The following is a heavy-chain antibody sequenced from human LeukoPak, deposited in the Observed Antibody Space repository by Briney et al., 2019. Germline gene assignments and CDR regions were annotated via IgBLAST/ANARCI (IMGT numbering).Heavy chain of an antibody. CDR1: GFTFSSYG. CDR3: AKVVVEEGFVELLGPVRY. J-gene: IGHJ4*02. CDR2: ISGSGGST. Sequence: GGSLRLSCAASGFTFSSYGMSWVRQAPGKGLEWVAVISGSGGSTYYADSVKGRVTISRDNSKNTLYLQMNSLRAEDTAVYYCAKVVVEEGFVELLGPVRYWGQGTLVTVSS. D-gene: IGHD3-10*01. V-gene: IGHV3-23*01.